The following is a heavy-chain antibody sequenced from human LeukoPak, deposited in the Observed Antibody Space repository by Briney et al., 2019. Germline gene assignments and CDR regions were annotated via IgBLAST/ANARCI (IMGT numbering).Heavy chain of an antibody. D-gene: IGHD6-6*01. CDR3: AKGGTIAARRYYYYYMDV. V-gene: IGHV3-23*01. J-gene: IGHJ6*03. Sequence: PGGSLRLSCAASGFTFSSYAMSWVRQAPGKGLEWVSVISGSGGSTYYADSVKGRFTISRDNSKNTLYLQMNSLRAEDTAVYYCAKGGTIAARRYYYYYMDVWGKGTTVTVSS. CDR2: ISGSGGST. CDR1: GFTFSSYA.